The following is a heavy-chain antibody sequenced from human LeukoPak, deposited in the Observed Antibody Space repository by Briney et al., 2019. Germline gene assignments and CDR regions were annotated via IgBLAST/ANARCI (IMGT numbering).Heavy chain of an antibody. CDR3: EKEYYYGSAYYY. CDR2: SSGSCGST. V-gene: IGHV3-23*01. J-gene: IGHJ4*02. CDR1: GFTFISYA. Sequence: PGLSLRLSCVASGFTFISYAIIGVRQAPGKGLEWVAASSGSCGSTYYADSVKGRFTISRDNSKETLYLQMNLLSGGGTAVYYCEKEYYYGSAYYYRGQGNLVTVSS. D-gene: IGHD3-10*01.